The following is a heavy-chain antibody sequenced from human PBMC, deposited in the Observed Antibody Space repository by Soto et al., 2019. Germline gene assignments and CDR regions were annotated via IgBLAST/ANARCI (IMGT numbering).Heavy chain of an antibody. Sequence: SETLSLTCTVSGGSISSYYWSWIRQPPGKGLEWIGYIYYSGSTNYNPSLKSRVTISVDTSKNQFSLKLSSVTAADTAVYYCAMAGRVAGTYDFDYWGQGTLVTVS. V-gene: IGHV4-59*01. D-gene: IGHD6-19*01. CDR2: IYYSGST. CDR3: AMAGRVAGTYDFDY. CDR1: GGSISSYY. J-gene: IGHJ4*02.